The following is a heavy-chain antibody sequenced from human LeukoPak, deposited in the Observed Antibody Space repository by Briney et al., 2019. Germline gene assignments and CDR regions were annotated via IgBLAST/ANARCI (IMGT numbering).Heavy chain of an antibody. CDR1: GFTFTNDF. D-gene: IGHD4-11*01. V-gene: IGHV3-7*01. CDR3: TREDHSNYNY. J-gene: IGHJ4*02. CDR2: MKVDGSDI. Sequence: PGGSLRLSCAASGFTFTNDFMTWVRQAPGKGLEWVANMKVDGSDIHYVDSVKGRFTISSDNARNSLYLQMNSLRAEDTAVYYCTREDHSNYNYWGQGTLVTVSS.